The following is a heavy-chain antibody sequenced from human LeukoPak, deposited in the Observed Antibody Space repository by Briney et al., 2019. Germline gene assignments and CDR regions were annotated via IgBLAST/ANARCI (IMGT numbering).Heavy chain of an antibody. V-gene: IGHV5-51*01. J-gene: IGHJ4*01. D-gene: IGHD2-15*01. CDR1: GYSFTNYW. CDR3: ARSRGYCSDGSCYDFDY. Sequence: GESLQISYKGSGYSFTNYWIGWVRQMPGKGLEWMGIIYPGDSDTRYSPSFQGQVTISADKSISTAYLQWSSLKASDTAMYYCARSRGYCSDGSCYDFDYWGDGTVVPVSS. CDR2: IYPGDSDT.